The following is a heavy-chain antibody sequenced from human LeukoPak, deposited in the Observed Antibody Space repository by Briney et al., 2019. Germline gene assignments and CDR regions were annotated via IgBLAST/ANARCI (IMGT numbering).Heavy chain of an antibody. CDR2: INSDGSST. CDR3: ARRFRYSGYEGFDY. D-gene: IGHD5-12*01. V-gene: IGHV3-74*01. CDR1: GFTFSSYW. J-gene: IGHJ4*02. Sequence: GGSLRLSCAASGFTFSSYWMHWVRQATGKGLVWVSRINSDGSSTSYADSVKGRFTISRDNAKNTLYLQMNSLRAEDTAVYYCARRFRYSGYEGFDYWGQGTLVTVSS.